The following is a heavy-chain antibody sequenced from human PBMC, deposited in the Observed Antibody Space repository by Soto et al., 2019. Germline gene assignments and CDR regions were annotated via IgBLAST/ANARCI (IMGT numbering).Heavy chain of an antibody. Sequence: GGSLRLSCAASGFTFSDDAMTWVRQAPGKGLEWVSHISGGGGSTDYADSVRGRFTISRDNSKNTLYLQMNSLRAEDTAVYYCARAPYSSGWYYYWGQGTLVTVSS. D-gene: IGHD6-19*01. CDR3: ARAPYSSGWYYY. V-gene: IGHV3-23*01. CDR1: GFTFSDDA. CDR2: ISGGGGST. J-gene: IGHJ4*02.